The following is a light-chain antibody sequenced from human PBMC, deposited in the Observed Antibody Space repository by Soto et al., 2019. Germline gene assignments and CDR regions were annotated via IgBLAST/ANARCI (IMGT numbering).Light chain of an antibody. CDR3: QSYDSSLSGSV. J-gene: IGLJ2*01. CDR1: SSNIGAGYD. V-gene: IGLV1-40*01. Sequence: QAVVTQPPSVSGAPGQRVTISCTGSSSNIGAGYDVHWYQQLPGTAPKLLIYGNSNRPSGVPDRFSGSKSGTSASLAITVLQAEDEADYYCQSYDSSLSGSVFGGGTKLTVL. CDR2: GNS.